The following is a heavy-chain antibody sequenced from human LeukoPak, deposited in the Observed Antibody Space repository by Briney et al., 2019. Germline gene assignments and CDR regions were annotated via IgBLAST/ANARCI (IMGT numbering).Heavy chain of an antibody. J-gene: IGHJ6*03. Sequence: GGSLRLSCAASGFTFSNAWMSWVRQAPGKGLEWVGRIKSKTDGGTTDYAAPVKGRFTISRDDSKNTLYLQMNSLKTEDTAVYYCTTVGVVRGVIPFWDYMDVWGKGTTVTVSS. CDR1: GFTFSNAW. D-gene: IGHD3-10*01. V-gene: IGHV3-15*01. CDR2: IKSKTDGGTT. CDR3: TTVGVVRGVIPFWDYMDV.